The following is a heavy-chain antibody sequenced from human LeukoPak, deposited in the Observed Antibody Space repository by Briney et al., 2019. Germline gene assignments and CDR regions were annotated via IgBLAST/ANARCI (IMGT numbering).Heavy chain of an antibody. CDR3: ARPSSYSSSWSLQR. CDR2: INHSGST. J-gene: IGHJ1*01. D-gene: IGHD6-13*01. V-gene: IGHV4-34*01. Sequence: SETLSLTCAVYGGSFSGYYWSWIRQPPGKGLEWIGEINHSGSTNYNPSLKSRVTISVDTSKNQFSLELSSVTAADTAVYYCARPSSYSSSWSLQRWGQGTLVTVSS. CDR1: GGSFSGYY.